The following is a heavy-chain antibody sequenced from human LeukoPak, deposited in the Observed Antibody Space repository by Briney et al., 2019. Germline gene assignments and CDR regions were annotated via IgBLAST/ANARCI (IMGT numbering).Heavy chain of an antibody. D-gene: IGHD3-22*01. J-gene: IGHJ3*02. Sequence: PGGSLRLSCAASGFTFSSYAMSWVRQAPGKGLEWVSAISGSGGSTYYADSVKGRFTISRDNSKNTLYLQMNSLRAEDTAVYYCANLITMIVVPYAFDIWGQGTMVTVSS. CDR3: ANLITMIVVPYAFDI. V-gene: IGHV3-23*01. CDR1: GFTFSSYA. CDR2: ISGSGGST.